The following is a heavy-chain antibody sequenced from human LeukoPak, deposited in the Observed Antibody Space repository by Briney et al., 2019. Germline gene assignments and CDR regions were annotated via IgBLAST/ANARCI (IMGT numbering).Heavy chain of an antibody. Sequence: SETLSLTCTVSGDSIGSHYWSWIRQPPGKGLEWIGYIFYVGSTNYNPSLKSRVTISVDTSKKQFSLKLNSVTAADTAVYYCARDYYDSRGEAFDIWGQGTMVTVSS. J-gene: IGHJ3*02. CDR3: ARDYYDSRGEAFDI. D-gene: IGHD3-22*01. CDR1: GDSIGSHY. CDR2: IFYVGST. V-gene: IGHV4-59*11.